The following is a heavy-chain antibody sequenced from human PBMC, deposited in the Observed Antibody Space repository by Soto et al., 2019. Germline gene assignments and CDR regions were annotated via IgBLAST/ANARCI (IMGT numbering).Heavy chain of an antibody. CDR3: AKDLRTTISDYGMDV. J-gene: IGHJ6*02. V-gene: IGHV3-30*18. CDR2: ISYDETNE. CDR1: GFTFGSHG. Sequence: HPGGSLRLSCVASGFTFGSHGMHWVRQAPGKGLEWVAVISYDETNEHYVDSVKGRFTISRDNSKSILYLQMNRLRPEDTAVYKCAKDLRTTISDYGMDVWGQGTTVTVSS.